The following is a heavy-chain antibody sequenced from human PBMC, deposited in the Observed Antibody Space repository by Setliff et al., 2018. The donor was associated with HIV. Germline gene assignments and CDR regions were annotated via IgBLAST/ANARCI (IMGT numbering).Heavy chain of an antibody. CDR3: ARGDGTKYYYYYYMDV. Sequence: LSLTCTVSGGSISSHYWSWIRQPPGKGLEWIGHIYTSGSTNYNPSLKSRVTMSVGTSKNQFSLKLSSVTAADTAVYYCARGDGTKYYYYYYMDVWGKGTTVTVSS. D-gene: IGHD1-7*01. CDR2: IYTSGST. V-gene: IGHV4-59*11. CDR1: GGSISSHY. J-gene: IGHJ6*03.